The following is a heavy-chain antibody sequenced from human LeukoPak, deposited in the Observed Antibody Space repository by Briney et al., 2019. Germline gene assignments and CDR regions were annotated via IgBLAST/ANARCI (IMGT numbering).Heavy chain of an antibody. D-gene: IGHD5-12*01. CDR1: GYTFTGYY. V-gene: IGHV1-2*02. CDR3: ARHSGYDPFDY. J-gene: IGHJ4*02. CDR2: INPNSGGT. Sequence: EASVKVSFKASGYTFTGYYMHWVRQAPGQGLEWMGWINPNSGGTNYAQKFQGRVTMTRDTSISTAYMELSRLRSDDTAVYYCARHSGYDPFDYWGQGTLVTVSS.